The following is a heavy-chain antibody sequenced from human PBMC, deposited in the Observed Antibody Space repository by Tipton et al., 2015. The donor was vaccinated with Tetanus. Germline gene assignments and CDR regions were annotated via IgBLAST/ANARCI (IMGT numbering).Heavy chain of an antibody. V-gene: IGHV4-39*07. Sequence: TLSLTCAVSGVSMGSSTYFWGWIRQPPGKGLEWIGHIFYTGSSHYNPSFESRVTISVDTSKNQFSLKLTSVTAADTAVYYCARDERYGDYAYWGQGALVTVSS. CDR3: ARDERYGDYAY. J-gene: IGHJ4*02. D-gene: IGHD4-17*01. CDR2: IFYTGSS. CDR1: GVSMGSSTYF.